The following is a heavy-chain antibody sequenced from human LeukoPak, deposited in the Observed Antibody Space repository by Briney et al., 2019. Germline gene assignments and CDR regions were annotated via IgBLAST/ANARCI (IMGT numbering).Heavy chain of an antibody. Sequence: GGSLRLSCAASGFTFSSYSMNWVRQAPGKGLEWVSSISSSSSYIYYADSVKGRFTISRDNAKNSLYLQMNSLKTEDTAVYYCNTDNSFRGDIAVVPAANSDYWGQGTLVTVSS. V-gene: IGHV3-21*03. CDR2: ISSSSSYI. CDR3: NTDNSFRGDIAVVPAANSDY. D-gene: IGHD2-2*01. CDR1: GFTFSSYS. J-gene: IGHJ4*02.